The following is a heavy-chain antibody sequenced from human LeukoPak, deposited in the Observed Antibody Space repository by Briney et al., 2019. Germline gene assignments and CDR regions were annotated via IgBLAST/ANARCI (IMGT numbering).Heavy chain of an antibody. Sequence: PGGSLRLSCAASGFTFSNAWVSWVRQAPGKGLEWVGRIKSKTDGGTTDYAAPVKGRFTISRDDSKNTLYLQMNSLKTEDTAVYYCTTYSGYFTSDWFDPWGQGTLVTASS. CDR1: GFTFSNAW. CDR3: TTYSGYFTSDWFDP. CDR2: IKSKTDGGTT. V-gene: IGHV3-15*01. D-gene: IGHD5-12*01. J-gene: IGHJ5*02.